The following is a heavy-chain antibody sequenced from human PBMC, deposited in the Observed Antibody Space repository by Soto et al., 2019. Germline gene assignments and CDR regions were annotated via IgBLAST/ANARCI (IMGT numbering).Heavy chain of an antibody. CDR1: GGSISSGGYS. V-gene: IGHV4-30-2*01. D-gene: IGHD3-3*01. Sequence: PSETLSLTCAVSGGSISSGGYSWSWIRQPPGKGLEWIGYIYHSGSTYYNPSLKSRVTISVDRSKNQFSLKLSSVTAADTAVYYCARGGELRFLEWFPETYNWFDPWGQGPLVTSPQ. CDR3: ARGGELRFLEWFPETYNWFDP. J-gene: IGHJ5*02. CDR2: IYHSGST.